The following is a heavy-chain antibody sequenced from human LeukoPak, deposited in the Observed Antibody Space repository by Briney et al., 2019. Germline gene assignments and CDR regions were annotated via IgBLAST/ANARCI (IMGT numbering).Heavy chain of an antibody. CDR3: AKESGKFDY. CDR1: GINFADYA. J-gene: IGHJ4*02. Sequence: GGSLRLSCVVSGINFADYAMHWVRHPPGKGLEWVSLISADGGSTFSADSVKGRFSISRDNSKNSLYLQMNSLRSEDTAMYYCAKESGKFDYWGQGTLVAVSS. CDR2: ISADGGST. V-gene: IGHV3-43*02.